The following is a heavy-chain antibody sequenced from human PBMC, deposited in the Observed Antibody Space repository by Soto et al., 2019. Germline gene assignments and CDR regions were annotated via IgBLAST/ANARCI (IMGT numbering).Heavy chain of an antibody. Sequence: QVQLQESGPGLVKPSETLSLTCTVSGGSISSYYWSWIRQPPGKGLEWIGYIYYSGSTTYNTSLKSRVTISVDTSKNQFSLKLSSVSAADTAVYYCARHVDAGADQSFDIWGQGTMVTVSS. D-gene: IGHD1-26*01. CDR3: ARHVDAGADQSFDI. J-gene: IGHJ3*02. V-gene: IGHV4-59*08. CDR2: IYYSGST. CDR1: GGSISSYY.